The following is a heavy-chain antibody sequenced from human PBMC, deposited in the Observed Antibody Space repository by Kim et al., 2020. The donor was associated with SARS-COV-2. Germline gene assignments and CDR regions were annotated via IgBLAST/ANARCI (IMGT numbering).Heavy chain of an antibody. J-gene: IGHJ5*02. CDR3: ARELGTTVVTPGWFDP. V-gene: IGHV4-59*01. Sequence: SETLSLTCTVSGGSISSYYWRWIRQPPGKGLEWIGYIYYSGSTNYNPSLKSRVTISVDTSKNQFSLKLSSMTAADTAVYYCARELGTTVVTPGWFDPWGPGTLVTVSS. D-gene: IGHD4-17*01. CDR2: IYYSGST. CDR1: GGSISSYY.